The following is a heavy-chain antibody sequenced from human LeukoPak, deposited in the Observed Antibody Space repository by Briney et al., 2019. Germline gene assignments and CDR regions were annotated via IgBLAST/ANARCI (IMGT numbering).Heavy chain of an antibody. Sequence: GGSLRLSCAASGFTFSSYAMSWVRQAPGKGLEWVSAISGSGGSTYYADSVKGRFTISRDNSKNTLYLQMNSLRAEDTAVYYCAKDLYSSGHDRDYYYYYGMDVWGQGTTVTVS. D-gene: IGHD6-19*01. V-gene: IGHV3-23*01. J-gene: IGHJ6*02. CDR2: ISGSGGST. CDR3: AKDLYSSGHDRDYYYYYGMDV. CDR1: GFTFSSYA.